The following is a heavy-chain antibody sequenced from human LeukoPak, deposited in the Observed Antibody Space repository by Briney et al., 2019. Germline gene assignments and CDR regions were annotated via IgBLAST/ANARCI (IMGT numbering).Heavy chain of an antibody. CDR1: GASISSYY. CDR2: IYDSGST. J-gene: IGHJ4*02. V-gene: IGHV4-59*08. CDR3: ARHGGGWSFDY. Sequence: SETLSLTCTVSGASISSYYWSWIRQPPGKGLEWIAYIYDSGSTNYNPSLKSRVATSVDTSKNPFSLMLSSVTAADTAVYFCARHGGGWSFDYWGQGTLVTVSS. D-gene: IGHD6-19*01.